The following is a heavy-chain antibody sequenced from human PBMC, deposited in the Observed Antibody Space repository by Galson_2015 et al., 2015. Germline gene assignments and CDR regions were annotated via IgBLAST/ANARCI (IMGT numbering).Heavy chain of an antibody. CDR1: GFSLRTRGVG. Sequence: PALVSPTPTLTLPCTFSGFSLRTRGVGVGWIRQPPGKALEWIALIHWDDDKRYSPSLKSRLTITKDTSKNQVVLTMTNMDPVDTATYYCAHIPAGATNFDYWGQGTLVPVSS. CDR2: IHWDDDK. CDR3: AHIPAGATNFDY. J-gene: IGHJ4*02. D-gene: IGHD1-26*01. V-gene: IGHV2-5*02.